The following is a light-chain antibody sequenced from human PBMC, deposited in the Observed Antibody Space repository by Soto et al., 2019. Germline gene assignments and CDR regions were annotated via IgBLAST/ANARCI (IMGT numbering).Light chain of an antibody. Sequence: DIVMTQSPDSLAVSLGERATINCKSSQSVLYSSNNKNYLAWYQQKPGQPPKLLIYWASTRESGVPDRFSGSGSGTDFTLTISSLQAEDVAVYYCQPYYSPIFTFGPGTKVDIK. CDR1: QSVLYSSNNKNY. CDR3: QPYYSPIFT. J-gene: IGKJ3*01. V-gene: IGKV4-1*01. CDR2: WAS.